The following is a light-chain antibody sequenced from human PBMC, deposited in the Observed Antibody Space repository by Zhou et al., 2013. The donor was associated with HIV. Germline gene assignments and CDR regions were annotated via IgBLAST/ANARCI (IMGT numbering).Light chain of an antibody. CDR2: DAS. CDR3: QQYNSPPWT. V-gene: IGKV1-13*02. CDR1: QDITRA. J-gene: IGKJ1*01. Sequence: AIQLTQSPSSLSASVRDKVTITCRASQDITRALAWYQQKPGKAPHLLIFDASSLEDGVPSRFSGSGSGTEFTLTISGLQPDDFATYYCQQYNSPPWTFGQGTKVEI.